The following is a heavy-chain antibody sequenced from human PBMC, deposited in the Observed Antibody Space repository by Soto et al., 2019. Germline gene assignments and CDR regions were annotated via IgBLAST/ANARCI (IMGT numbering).Heavy chain of an antibody. V-gene: IGHV3-23*01. CDR3: AKLYYDFLSGSDY. J-gene: IGHJ4*02. D-gene: IGHD3-3*01. CDR1: GFTFSNYA. Sequence: EVQLLESGGGLVQPGGSLRLSCAASGFTFSNYAMNWVRQAPGKGLEWVSSISGSGGNTYYADSVKGRFTISRDNSKNTLYLQMNSLRAEDMAVYYCAKLYYDFLSGSDYWGQGALVTVSS. CDR2: ISGSGGNT.